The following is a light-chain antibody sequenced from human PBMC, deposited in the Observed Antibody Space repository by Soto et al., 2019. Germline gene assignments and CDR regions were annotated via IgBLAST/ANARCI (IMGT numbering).Light chain of an antibody. V-gene: IGLV4-60*02. CDR2: LEGSGSY. CDR3: ETWDGKAHTV. CDR1: SGHSSYI. Sequence: QPVLTQSSSASASLGSSVKLTCTLSSGHSSYIIAWHQQQPGKAPRYLMKLEGSGSYNKGSGVPDRFSGSSSGADRYLTVSNLQFEDEADYYCETWDGKAHTVFGGGTEVTAL. J-gene: IGLJ3*02.